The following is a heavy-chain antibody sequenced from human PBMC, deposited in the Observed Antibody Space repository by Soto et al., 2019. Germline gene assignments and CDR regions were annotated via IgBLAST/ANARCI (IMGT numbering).Heavy chain of an antibody. CDR3: ARVTPGNNLYYFSGLDV. V-gene: IGHV3-30-3*01. Sequence: GGSLRLSCVASGFNFGTYAIHWVRQAPGKGLQWVALIAYDGINTYYADSVKGRFTXSXXXXXXXXXXXXXXXXXXXXXXXXXARVTPGNNLYYFSGLDVWGQGXSVXVSS. D-gene: IGHD1-1*01. J-gene: IGHJ6*02. CDR1: GFNFGTYA. CDR2: IAYDGINT.